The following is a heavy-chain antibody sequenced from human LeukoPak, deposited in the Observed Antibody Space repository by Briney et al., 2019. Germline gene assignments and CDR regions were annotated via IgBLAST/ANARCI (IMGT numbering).Heavy chain of an antibody. Sequence: GGSLRLSCAASGFTFSGSAMHWVRQASGKGLEWVGRIRSKVTTYATAYAASVKGRFTISRDDSKNTAYLQMNSLKTEDTAVYYCAKGGHQLGAGKYMDVWGKGTTVTVSS. CDR2: IRSKVTTYAT. CDR1: GFTFSGSA. J-gene: IGHJ6*03. V-gene: IGHV3-73*01. D-gene: IGHD2-2*01. CDR3: AKGGHQLGAGKYMDV.